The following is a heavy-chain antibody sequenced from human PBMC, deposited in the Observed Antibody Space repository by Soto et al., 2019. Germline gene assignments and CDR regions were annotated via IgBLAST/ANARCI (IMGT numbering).Heavy chain of an antibody. CDR1: GYTFTSYG. V-gene: IGHV1-18*01. CDR2: ISAYNGNT. J-gene: IGHJ5*02. Sequence: ASVKVSCKASGYTFTSYGISWVRQAPGQGLEWMGWISAYNGNTNYAQKLQGRVTMTTDTSTSTAYMELRSLRSDDTAVYYCARDLLDIVVVPAAIATNYTLSYNWFDPWGQGTLVTVSS. D-gene: IGHD2-2*03. CDR3: ARDLLDIVVVPAAIATNYTLSYNWFDP.